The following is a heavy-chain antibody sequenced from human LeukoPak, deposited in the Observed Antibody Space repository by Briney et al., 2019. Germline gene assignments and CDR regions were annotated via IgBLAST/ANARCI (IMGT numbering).Heavy chain of an antibody. CDR2: IRYDGSNK. Sequence: GGSLRLSCAASGFTFSSYGMHWVRQAPGKGLEWVAFIRYDGSNKYYADSVKGRFTISRDNSKNTLYLQMNSLRAEDTAVYYCAKAPRIGYDSSGYSKPPYWGQGTLVTVSS. CDR1: GFTFSSYG. J-gene: IGHJ4*02. CDR3: AKAPRIGYDSSGYSKPPY. V-gene: IGHV3-30*02. D-gene: IGHD3-22*01.